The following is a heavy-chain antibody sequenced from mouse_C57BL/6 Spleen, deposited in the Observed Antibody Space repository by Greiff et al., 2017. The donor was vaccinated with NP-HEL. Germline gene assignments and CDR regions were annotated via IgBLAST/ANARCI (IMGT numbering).Heavy chain of an antibody. V-gene: IGHV5-6*01. CDR1: GFTFSSYG. J-gene: IGHJ4*01. CDR3: ARGSYYGNYEAMDY. Sequence: EVKLMESGGDLVKPGGSLKLSCAASGFTFSSYGMSWVRQTPDKRLEWVATISSGGSYTYYPDSVKGRFTISRDNAKNTLYLQMSSLKSEDTAMYYCARGSYYGNYEAMDYWGQGTSVTVSS. D-gene: IGHD2-1*01. CDR2: ISSGGSYT.